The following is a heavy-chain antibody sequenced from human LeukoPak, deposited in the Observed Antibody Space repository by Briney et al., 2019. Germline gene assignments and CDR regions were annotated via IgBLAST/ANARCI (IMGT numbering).Heavy chain of an antibody. CDR2: ISGNNDNP. V-gene: IGHV1-18*01. Sequence: ASVTVSCKASGYTFSNFGISWVRQAPGQGLEWMGWISGNNDNPNYGQTFQGRLTVTTDSSTSTAYMELRNLRSDDTAVYYCARDGTSTDDYWGQGTLVTVSS. D-gene: IGHD2-2*01. J-gene: IGHJ4*02. CDR3: ARDGTSTDDY. CDR1: GYTFSNFG.